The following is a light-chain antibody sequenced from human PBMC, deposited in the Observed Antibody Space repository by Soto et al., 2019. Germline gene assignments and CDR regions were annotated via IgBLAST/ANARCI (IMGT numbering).Light chain of an antibody. CDR1: SSNIGAGYD. Sequence: QAVVTQPPSVSGAPGQRVTISCTGSSSNIGAGYDVHWYQQLPGRAPKLLIYGNTNRPSGVPDRFSGSKSGTSASPAITGLQAEDEADYYCLSFDSSLSVVFGGGTKLTVL. V-gene: IGLV1-40*01. CDR2: GNT. J-gene: IGLJ2*01. CDR3: LSFDSSLSVV.